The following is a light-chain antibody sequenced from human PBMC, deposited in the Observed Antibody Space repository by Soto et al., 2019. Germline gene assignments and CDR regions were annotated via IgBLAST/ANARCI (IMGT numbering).Light chain of an antibody. V-gene: IGKV1-5*03. J-gene: IGKJ1*01. CDR1: QTISNW. CDR3: QQYNSYSQT. Sequence: IQMTQSPSTLSASVGDRVTITCRASQTISNWLAWYQQKPGKAPKLLIYKASTLESAVPSRFRGSGSGTEFTLTISGLQPEDFDTYYCQQYNSYSQTFGQGTKVDIK. CDR2: KAS.